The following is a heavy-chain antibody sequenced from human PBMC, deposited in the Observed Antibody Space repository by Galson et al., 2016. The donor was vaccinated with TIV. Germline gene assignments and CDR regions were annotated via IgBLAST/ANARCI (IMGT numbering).Heavy chain of an antibody. Sequence: TLSLTCTVSGDSITSGNYYWSWIRQPAGKGLEWIGRIHTNGIINYNPSLKNRVALSVDTSENQFSLKLDSVAAADTAVYFCARVPPAGHHWYVDLWGRGTLGTVSS. D-gene: IGHD2-15*01. J-gene: IGHJ2*01. CDR1: GDSITSGNYY. V-gene: IGHV4-61*02. CDR2: IHTNGII. CDR3: ARVPPAGHHWYVDL.